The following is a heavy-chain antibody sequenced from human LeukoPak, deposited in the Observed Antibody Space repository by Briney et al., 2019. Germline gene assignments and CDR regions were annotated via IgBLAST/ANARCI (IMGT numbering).Heavy chain of an antibody. D-gene: IGHD1-26*01. J-gene: IGHJ4*02. CDR1: EFTFSNYW. CDR3: AKSATRSGSSNFDY. V-gene: IGHV3-7*01. CDR2: IKQDGSEK. Sequence: PGGSLRLSCGVSEFTFSNYWMSWVRQAPGKGLEWVANIKQDGSEKYYVDSVKGRFTISRDNAKNSLYLQMNTLRAEDTAVYYCAKSATRSGSSNFDYWGQGTLVTVSS.